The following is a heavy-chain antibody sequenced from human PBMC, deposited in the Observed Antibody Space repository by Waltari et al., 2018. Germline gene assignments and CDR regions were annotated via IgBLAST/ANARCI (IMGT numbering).Heavy chain of an antibody. D-gene: IGHD6-19*01. J-gene: IGHJ5*02. V-gene: IGHV4-59*01. CDR3: AGYSSGSSNWFDP. Sequence: WIRQPPGKGLEWIGYIYYSGSTNYNPSLKSRVTISVDTSKNQFSLKLSSVTAADTAVYYCAGYSSGSSNWFDPWGQGTLVTVSS. CDR2: IYYSGST.